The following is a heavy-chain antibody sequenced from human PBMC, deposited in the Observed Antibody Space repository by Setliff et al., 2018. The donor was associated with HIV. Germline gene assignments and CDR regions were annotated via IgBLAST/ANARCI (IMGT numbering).Heavy chain of an antibody. CDR1: GGSIRSIDYL. D-gene: IGHD6-13*01. J-gene: IGHJ5*02. CDR3: ARLRAAGTVHYFDP. V-gene: IGHV4-39*01. Sequence: SETLSLTCTVSGGSIRSIDYLWGWIRQPPGKGLEWLGNIGNIYYGGITYYNPSLKGRITISVFTSSQQLSLTLTSVTPADTAVYYCARLRAAGTVHYFDPWGQGTQVTVSS. CDR2: IYYGGIT.